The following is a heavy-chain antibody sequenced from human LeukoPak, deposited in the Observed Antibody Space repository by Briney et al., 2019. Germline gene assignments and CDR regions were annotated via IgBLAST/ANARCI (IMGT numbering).Heavy chain of an antibody. J-gene: IGHJ1*01. Sequence: GASVKVSCKASGYTFTNYGISWVRQAPGQGLEWMGWISAYNGNTNYAQKLQGRVTMTTDTSTSTAYMELRSLRSDDTAVYYCARGPNSYYDFWSGQTFTNFQHWGQGTLVTVSS. CDR1: GYTFTNYG. D-gene: IGHD3-3*01. V-gene: IGHV1-18*01. CDR3: ARGPNSYYDFWSGQTFTNFQH. CDR2: ISAYNGNT.